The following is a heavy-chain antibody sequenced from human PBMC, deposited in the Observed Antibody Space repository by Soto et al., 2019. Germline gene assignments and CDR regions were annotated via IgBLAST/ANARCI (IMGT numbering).Heavy chain of an antibody. Sequence: QVQLEESGGGLVKPGGSLRLSCAASGFTFSAVYMSWIRQAPNKGLEYISYTSSSGTSANYADSVKGRFTISRDNAKNSLYLQMNSLRAEDTAVYYCARDRGAVTGQYFDYWGQGALVTVSS. D-gene: IGHD6-19*01. CDR2: TSSSGTSA. J-gene: IGHJ4*02. CDR3: ARDRGAVTGQYFDY. V-gene: IGHV3-11*05. CDR1: GFTFSAVY.